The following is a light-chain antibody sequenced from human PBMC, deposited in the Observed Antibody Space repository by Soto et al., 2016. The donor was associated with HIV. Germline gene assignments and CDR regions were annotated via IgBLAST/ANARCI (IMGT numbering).Light chain of an antibody. CDR1: QSLSTW. V-gene: IGKV1-5*03. Sequence: DIQMTQSPSTLSASVGDRVTITCRASQSLSTWLAWYQQKPGKAPKLLIYKASSLESGVPSRFSGSGSGTEFTLTISNLQPDDFATYYCQQYNSYSPSTFGLGDQAGDQT. CDR3: QQYNSYSPST. CDR2: KAS. J-gene: IGKJ2*02.